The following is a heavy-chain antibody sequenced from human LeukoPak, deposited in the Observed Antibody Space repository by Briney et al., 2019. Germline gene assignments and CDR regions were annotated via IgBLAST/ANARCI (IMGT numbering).Heavy chain of an antibody. Sequence: SETLSLTCTVSGDSMTNYYWNWIRQPPGKGLEWIGYIHHSGTTNYNPSLKSRLTMSVDTSKNQFSLNLTSVTAADTAVYYCARAGYCSGGTCYSGSFDYWGQGTPVTVSS. D-gene: IGHD2-15*01. CDR3: ARAGYCSGGTCYSGSFDY. CDR2: IHHSGTT. J-gene: IGHJ4*02. V-gene: IGHV4-59*01. CDR1: GDSMTNYY.